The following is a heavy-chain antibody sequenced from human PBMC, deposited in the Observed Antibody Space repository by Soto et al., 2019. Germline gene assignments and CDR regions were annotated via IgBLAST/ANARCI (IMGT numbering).Heavy chain of an antibody. CDR2: ISSSSDTI. J-gene: IGHJ4*02. D-gene: IGHD2-15*01. CDR1: GFTFSSYS. V-gene: IGHV3-48*01. Sequence: PGGSLRLSCAASGFTFSSYSMNWVRQAPGKGLEWVSYISSSSDTIYYADSVKGRFTMSRNNAKNSLYLQMNSLRAEDTAVYYCARPRYCSGGSCYSDCWGQGTLVTVSS. CDR3: ARPRYCSGGSCYSDC.